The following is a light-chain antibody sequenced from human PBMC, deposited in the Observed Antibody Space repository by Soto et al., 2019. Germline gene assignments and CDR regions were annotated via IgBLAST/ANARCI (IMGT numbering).Light chain of an antibody. CDR3: LFSYGGPRV. J-gene: IGLJ2*01. CDR1: TGAVTSGHF. V-gene: IGLV7-46*01. CDR2: ETS. Sequence: QAVVTQEPSLTVSPGGTATLTCGSSTGAVTSGHFPYWFQQKPGQAPRTLIYETSNRHSWTPARFSGSLLGGKAALTLSGAQPEDEADYYCLFSYGGPRVFGGGTKLTVL.